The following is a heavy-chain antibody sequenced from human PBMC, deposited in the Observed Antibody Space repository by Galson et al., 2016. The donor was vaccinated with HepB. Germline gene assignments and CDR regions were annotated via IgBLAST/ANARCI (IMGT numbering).Heavy chain of an antibody. Sequence: SLRLSCAAYGLPVSNDYMSWVRQAPGKGLKWVSVSYGDGRTYYAESVQGRFTISRDTSKNTVFLQMNRLRGEDTAVYYCAKDPGFSNGMDVWGQGTTVSAS. D-gene: IGHD4-11*01. CDR3: AKDPGFSNGMDV. J-gene: IGHJ6*02. V-gene: IGHV3-53*01. CDR1: GLPVSNDY. CDR2: SYGDGRT.